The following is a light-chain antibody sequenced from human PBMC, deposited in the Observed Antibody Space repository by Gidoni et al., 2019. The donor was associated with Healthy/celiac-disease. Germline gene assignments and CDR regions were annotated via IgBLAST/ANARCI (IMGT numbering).Light chain of an antibody. V-gene: IGKV3-11*01. CDR3: QQRSNWPPIT. Sequence: EIVLTQSPATLSLSPGERATLSCRASQRVSSDLAWYQQKPGQAPRLLIYDASNRATGIPARFSGRGSGTDFTLTISSLEPEDFAVYYWQQRSNWPPITFGQGTRLEIK. J-gene: IGKJ5*01. CDR1: QRVSSD. CDR2: DAS.